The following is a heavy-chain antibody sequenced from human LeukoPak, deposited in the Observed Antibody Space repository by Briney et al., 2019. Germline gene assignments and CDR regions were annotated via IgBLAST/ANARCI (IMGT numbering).Heavy chain of an antibody. Sequence: SETLSLTCTVSGGSISSGSYYWSWIRQPAGKGLEWIGRIYTSGSTNYNPSLKSRVTISVDTSKNLFSLKLSSVTAADTAVYYCAREHYSSYYYYYYMDVWGKGTTVTVSS. J-gene: IGHJ6*03. CDR2: IYTSGST. CDR3: AREHYSSYYYYYYMDV. CDR1: GGSISSGSYY. V-gene: IGHV4-61*02. D-gene: IGHD4-11*01.